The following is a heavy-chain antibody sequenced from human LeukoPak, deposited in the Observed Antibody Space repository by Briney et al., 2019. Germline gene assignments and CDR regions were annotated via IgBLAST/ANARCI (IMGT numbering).Heavy chain of an antibody. D-gene: IGHD3-22*01. CDR3: ARAESSGYQRQFDY. CDR2: IVVGSGNT. Sequence: SVKVSCKASGFTFTSSAVQWVRQARGQRLEWIGWIVVGSGNTNYAQKFQERVTITRDMSTSTAYMELSSLRAEDTAVYYCARAESSGYQRQFDYWGQGTLVTVSS. V-gene: IGHV1-58*01. CDR1: GFTFTSSA. J-gene: IGHJ4*02.